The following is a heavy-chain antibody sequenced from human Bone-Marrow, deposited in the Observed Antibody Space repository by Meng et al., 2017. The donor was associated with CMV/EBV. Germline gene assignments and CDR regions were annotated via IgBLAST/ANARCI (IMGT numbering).Heavy chain of an antibody. D-gene: IGHD3-9*01. Sequence: ASVKVSCKASGGTFSSYAISWVRQAPGQGLEWMGWMNPNSGNTGYAQKFQGRVTMTRNTSISTAYMELSSLRSEDTAVYYCARGPGYDILTGYYRYYYYGMDVWGQGTTVTVSS. CDR1: GGTFSSYA. J-gene: IGHJ6*02. CDR3: ARGPGYDILTGYYRYYYYGMDV. CDR2: MNPNSGNT. V-gene: IGHV1-8*02.